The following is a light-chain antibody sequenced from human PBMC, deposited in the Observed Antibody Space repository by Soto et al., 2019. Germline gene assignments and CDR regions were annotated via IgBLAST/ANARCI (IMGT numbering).Light chain of an antibody. V-gene: IGKV3-15*01. CDR1: QSVNSN. CDR3: QQSYYAPDT. CDR2: GAS. J-gene: IGKJ2*01. Sequence: ETVMTQSPATLSVSPGERATLSCRASQSVNSNLAWYQQKLGQAPRVLIFGASTRATGIPARFSGSGSGTEFSLTINSLQSEDFAVYYCQQSYYAPDTFGQGTKLEIK.